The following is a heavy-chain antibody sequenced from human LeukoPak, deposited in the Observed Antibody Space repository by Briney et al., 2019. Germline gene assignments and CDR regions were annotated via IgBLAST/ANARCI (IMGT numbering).Heavy chain of an antibody. J-gene: IGHJ4*02. CDR3: ARDRGYCSSTSCYTFDY. CDR1: GYTFTSYG. Sequence: ASVKVSCKASGYTFTSYGISWVRQAPGQGLEWMGWISAYNGNTNYAQKLQGRVTMTTDTSTSTAYMELRSLRSDDTAVYYCARDRGYCSSTSCYTFDYWGQGTLVTVSP. V-gene: IGHV1-18*01. D-gene: IGHD2-2*02. CDR2: ISAYNGNT.